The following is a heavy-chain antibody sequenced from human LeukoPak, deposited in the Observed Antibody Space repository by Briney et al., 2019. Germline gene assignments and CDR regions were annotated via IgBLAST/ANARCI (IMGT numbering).Heavy chain of an antibody. CDR2: IYYSGST. CDR3: ARSGEKSSGSWFDP. J-gene: IGHJ5*02. Sequence: SQTLSLTRTVSGGSISSGGYYWSWIRQHPGTGLEWIGYIYYSGSTYYNPSLKSRVTISVDTSKNQFSLKLSSVTAADTAVYYCARSGEKSSGSWFDPWGQGTLVTVSS. V-gene: IGHV4-31*03. D-gene: IGHD6-25*01. CDR1: GGSISSGGYY.